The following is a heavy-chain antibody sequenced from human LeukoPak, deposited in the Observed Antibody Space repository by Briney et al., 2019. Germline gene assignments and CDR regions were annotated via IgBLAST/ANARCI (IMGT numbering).Heavy chain of an antibody. CDR3: ARPHYYDSSGYYFDY. CDR1: SGSISSSSYY. D-gene: IGHD3-22*01. Sequence: SETLSLTRTVSSGSISSSSYYWGWIRQPPGKGLEWIGSIYYSGSTYYNPSLKSRVTISVDTSKNQFSLKLSSVTAADTAVYYCARPHYYDSSGYYFDYWGQGTLVTVSS. CDR2: IYYSGST. J-gene: IGHJ4*02. V-gene: IGHV4-39*07.